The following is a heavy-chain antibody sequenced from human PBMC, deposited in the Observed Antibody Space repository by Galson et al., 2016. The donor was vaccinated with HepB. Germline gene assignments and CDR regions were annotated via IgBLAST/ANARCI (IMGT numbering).Heavy chain of an antibody. J-gene: IGHJ4*02. V-gene: IGHV4-34*01. CDR2: IDHSANT. D-gene: IGHD2/OR15-2a*01. Sequence: SETLSLTCAVYGGSFRGYFWTWIRQAPGKGLEWIGEIDHSANTNYNPSLKSRVTISVDTSKNQVSLRLTSVTAADTAVYFCARGVGSRTLLSGYYFDHWGQGTPVTVSS. CDR1: GGSFRGYF. CDR3: ARGVGSRTLLSGYYFDH.